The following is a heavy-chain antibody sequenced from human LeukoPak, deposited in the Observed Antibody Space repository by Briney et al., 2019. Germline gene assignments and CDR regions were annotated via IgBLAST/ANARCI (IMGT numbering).Heavy chain of an antibody. CDR3: ARDGYGDPNNYYYYGMDV. V-gene: IGHV1-18*04. Sequence: GASVKVSCKASGYTFTSYGISWVRQAPGQGLEWMGWISAYNGNTNYAQKLQGRVTMTTDTSTSTAYMEPRSLRSDDTAVYYCARDGYGDPNNYYYYGMDVWGKGTTVTVSS. CDR1: GYTFTSYG. CDR2: ISAYNGNT. D-gene: IGHD4-17*01. J-gene: IGHJ6*04.